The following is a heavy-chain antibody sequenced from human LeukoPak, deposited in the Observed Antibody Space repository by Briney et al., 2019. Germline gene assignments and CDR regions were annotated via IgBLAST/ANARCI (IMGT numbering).Heavy chain of an antibody. CDR3: ARGSIVGATFDYFDY. D-gene: IGHD1-26*01. V-gene: IGHV1-69*13. J-gene: IGHJ4*02. Sequence: SVKVSCKASGGTFSSYAISWVRQAPGQGLEWMGGIIPIFGTANYAQKFQGRVTITADESTSTAYMDLSRLRSDDTAVYYCARGSIVGATFDYFDYWGQGTLVTVSS. CDR2: IIPIFGTA. CDR1: GGTFSSYA.